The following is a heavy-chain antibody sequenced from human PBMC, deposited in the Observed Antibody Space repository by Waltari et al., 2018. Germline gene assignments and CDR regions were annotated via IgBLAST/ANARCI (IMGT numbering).Heavy chain of an antibody. D-gene: IGHD3-22*01. Sequence: EVQLVESGGGLVQPGGSLRLSCAASGFTFRSYEMNWVRQAPGKGLEWGSYISSSGSAIYNADSVKGRFTISRDNAKNSLYLQMNSLRAEDTAVYYCAREMGPYYEASHAFDIWGQGTMVTVSS. J-gene: IGHJ3*02. CDR2: ISSSGSAI. CDR3: AREMGPYYEASHAFDI. V-gene: IGHV3-48*03. CDR1: GFTFRSYE.